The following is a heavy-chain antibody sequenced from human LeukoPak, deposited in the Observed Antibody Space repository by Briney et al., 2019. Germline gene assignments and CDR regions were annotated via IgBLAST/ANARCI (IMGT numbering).Heavy chain of an antibody. D-gene: IGHD3-3*01. CDR2: IWYGGSNK. CDR1: GFTFSSYG. CDR3: ARDRHYDFWSGRHYYGMDV. J-gene: IGHJ6*02. V-gene: IGHV3-33*01. Sequence: GGSLRLSCAASGFTFSSYGMHWVRQAPGKGLEWVAVIWYGGSNKYYADSVKGRFTISRDNSKNTLYLQMNSLRAEDTAVYYCARDRHYDFWSGRHYYGMDVWGQGTTVTVSS.